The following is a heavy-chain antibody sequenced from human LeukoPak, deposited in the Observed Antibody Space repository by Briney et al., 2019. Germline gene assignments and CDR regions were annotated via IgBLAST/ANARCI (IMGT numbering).Heavy chain of an antibody. CDR1: GFTFSTYS. J-gene: IGHJ4*02. Sequence: GGSLRLSCAASGFTFSTYSMNWVRQAPGKGLEWVSSISRGSNYIYYADSVKGRFSISRDNAKNSLYLQMNSLRAEDTAVYFCARDRYNWSDGLGISDYWGQGTLVTVSS. CDR2: ISRGSNYI. D-gene: IGHD1-1*01. V-gene: IGHV3-21*01. CDR3: ARDRYNWSDGLGISDY.